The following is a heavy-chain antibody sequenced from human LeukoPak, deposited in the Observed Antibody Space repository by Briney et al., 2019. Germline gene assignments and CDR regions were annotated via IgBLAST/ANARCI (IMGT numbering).Heavy chain of an antibody. Sequence: PSETLSLTCTVPVGSISSYYWGWIRKPPGKGLEWLTYVHSIGYTNYNPSLKSRLTISRDTSKDQFSLKLLSVTAADTAVYYCARHITDSGSAFDLWGRGTLVTVSS. CDR1: VGSISSYY. D-gene: IGHD3-10*01. CDR2: VHSIGYT. CDR3: ARHITDSGSAFDL. V-gene: IGHV4-59*08. J-gene: IGHJ2*01.